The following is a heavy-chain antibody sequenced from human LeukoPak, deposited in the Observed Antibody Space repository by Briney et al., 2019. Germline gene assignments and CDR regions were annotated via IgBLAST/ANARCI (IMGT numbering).Heavy chain of an antibody. CDR1: GGSISIYY. J-gene: IGHJ5*02. V-gene: IGHV4-4*07. D-gene: IGHD3-10*01. CDR3: ARLGYYGSGSFNWFDP. Sequence: PSETLSLTCTVSGGSISIYYWSWIRQPAGKGLEWIGRIYASGSTNYNPSLKSRVTISVDKSKNQFSLKLSSVTAADTAVYYCARLGYYGSGSFNWFDPWGQGTLVTVSS. CDR2: IYASGST.